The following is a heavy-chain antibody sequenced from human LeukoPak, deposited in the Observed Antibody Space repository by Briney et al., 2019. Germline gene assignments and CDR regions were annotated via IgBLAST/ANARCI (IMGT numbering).Heavy chain of an antibody. CDR3: ARDSGQGDSGYDFDY. V-gene: IGHV4-39*07. Sequence: PSETLSLTCTVSGGSISSSSYYWGWIRQPPGKGLEWIGSIYYSGSTYYNPSLKSRVTISVDTSKNQFSLKLSSVTAADTAVYYCARDSGQGDSGYDFDYWGQGTLVTVSS. J-gene: IGHJ4*02. D-gene: IGHD5-12*01. CDR1: GGSISSSSYY. CDR2: IYYSGST.